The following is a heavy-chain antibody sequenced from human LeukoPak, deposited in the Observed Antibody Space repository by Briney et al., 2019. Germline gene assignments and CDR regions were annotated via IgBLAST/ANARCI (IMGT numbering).Heavy chain of an antibody. V-gene: IGHV3-23*01. Sequence: PGGSLRLSCAASGFTFTSSAMTWVRQAPGKGLEWVSAISGSGLSTYYADSVKGRFTISRDNSKNTLYLQMNSLRAEDTAVYYCAKRIGAAGPPDYWGQGTLVTVSS. J-gene: IGHJ4*02. CDR3: AKRIGAAGPPDY. CDR2: ISGSGLST. D-gene: IGHD6-13*01. CDR1: GFTFTSSA.